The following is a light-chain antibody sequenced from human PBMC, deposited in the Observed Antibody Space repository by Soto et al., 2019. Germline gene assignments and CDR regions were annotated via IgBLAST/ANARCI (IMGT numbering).Light chain of an antibody. CDR1: QRTDSL. V-gene: IGKV3-11*01. J-gene: IGKJ3*01. CDR2: DAS. Sequence: ELVLTQSPDTLSLSPGERATLSCRAGQRTDSLLAWYQQKPGQAPRLLIYDASYRATGVPARFIGGGSGTDFTLTITSLEHEDFAVYYCHQRSNWIFAFGPGTKV. CDR3: HQRSNWIFA.